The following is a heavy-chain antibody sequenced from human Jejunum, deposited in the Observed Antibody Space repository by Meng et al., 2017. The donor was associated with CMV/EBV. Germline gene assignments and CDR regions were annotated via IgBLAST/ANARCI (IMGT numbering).Heavy chain of an antibody. D-gene: IGHD2-21*02. Sequence: WADSGFNFSNDIVNWVSWAPGEGLQWVSGITSRGGSTYYLVSVNGRFTISRDNSKNTLYLQMNSLRAEDTDIYYCAKTGDGFTFDYWGQGTVVTSPQ. CDR3: AKTGDGFTFDY. CDR2: ITSRGGST. J-gene: IGHJ4*02. V-gene: IGHV3-23*01. CDR1: GFNFSNDI.